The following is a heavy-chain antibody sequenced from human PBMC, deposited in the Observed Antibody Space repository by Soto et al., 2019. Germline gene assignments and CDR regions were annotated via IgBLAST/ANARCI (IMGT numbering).Heavy chain of an antibody. CDR3: AKLDFHDSRGYTGF. CDR1: GFTFSSYG. CDR2: ISYDGSNK. D-gene: IGHD3-22*01. J-gene: IGHJ4*02. Sequence: PGGSLRLSCAASGFTFSSYGMHWVRQAPGKGLEWVAVISYDGSNKYYADSVKGRFTISRDNSKNTLYLQMNSLRAEDTAVYYCAKLDFHDSRGYTGFRGQGTLVTRS. V-gene: IGHV3-30*18.